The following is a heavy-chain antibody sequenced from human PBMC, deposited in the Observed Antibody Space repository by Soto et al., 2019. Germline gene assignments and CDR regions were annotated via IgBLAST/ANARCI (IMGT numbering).Heavy chain of an antibody. V-gene: IGHV4-30-2*01. CDR1: GGSISSGGYS. D-gene: IGHD3-10*01. CDR3: ARHTLRGLYYYGMDV. Sequence: SETLSLTCAVSGGSISSGGYSWSWIRQPPGKGLEWIGYIYHSGSTYYNPSLKSRVTISVDTSKNQFSLKLSSVTAADTAVYYCARHTLRGLYYYGMDVWGQGTTVTVSS. J-gene: IGHJ6*02. CDR2: IYHSGST.